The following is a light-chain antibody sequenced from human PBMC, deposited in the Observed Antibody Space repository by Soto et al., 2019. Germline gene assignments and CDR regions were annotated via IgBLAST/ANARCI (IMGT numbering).Light chain of an antibody. J-gene: IGKJ5*01. Sequence: DIQMTQSPSSLSASVGDRVTITCRASQGISHYLNRYQHESGKAPKVLIYHTSSLQSGVTSRFSGRGSGTEFSFNITSLQPEDVATYYCQQYDDLPITFGQGTRREI. CDR1: QGISHY. CDR2: HTS. V-gene: IGKV1-33*01. CDR3: QQYDDLPIT.